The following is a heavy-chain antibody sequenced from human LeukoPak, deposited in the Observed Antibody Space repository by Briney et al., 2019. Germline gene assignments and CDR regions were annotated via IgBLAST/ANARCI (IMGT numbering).Heavy chain of an antibody. CDR3: ARDRYSYGYALDC. V-gene: IGHV3-66*02. Sequence: PGGSLRLSCTASGFTVSNNYMSWVRQAPGKGLEWVSVIYSGGSTYHADSVKGRLIISRDNSKNTLNLQMNSLRVEDSAVYYCARDRYSYGYALDCWGQGTLVTVSS. D-gene: IGHD5-18*01. CDR2: IYSGGST. CDR1: GFTVSNNY. J-gene: IGHJ4*02.